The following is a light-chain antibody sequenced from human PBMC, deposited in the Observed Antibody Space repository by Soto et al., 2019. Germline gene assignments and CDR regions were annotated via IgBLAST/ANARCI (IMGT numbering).Light chain of an antibody. CDR2: WAS. CDR3: QHYYTTPRT. J-gene: IGKJ1*01. V-gene: IGKV4-1*01. Sequence: DIVMTQSPDSLAVSLGERATINCKSSQSVLHSSHNKNYLAWYQQKPGQPPKLLIYWASTRKSGVTDRFSGSGSGTDFTLTISSLQAEDVAVYYCQHYYTTPRTVGQGTNVEIK. CDR1: QSVLHSSHNKNY.